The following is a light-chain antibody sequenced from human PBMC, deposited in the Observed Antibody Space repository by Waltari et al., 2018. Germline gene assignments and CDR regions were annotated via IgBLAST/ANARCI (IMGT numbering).Light chain of an antibody. Sequence: SFELTHPSSASVSPGQTASIASSGHHVVSKWTSWYQQKAGQSPSLVIYADSERPSGVPGRFSAARSGDTVTLNISGTQDLDEADYYCQTWDSNIFVFGPGTKVTVL. J-gene: IGLJ1*01. CDR3: QTWDSNIFV. V-gene: IGLV3-1*01. CDR1: HVVSKW. CDR2: ADS.